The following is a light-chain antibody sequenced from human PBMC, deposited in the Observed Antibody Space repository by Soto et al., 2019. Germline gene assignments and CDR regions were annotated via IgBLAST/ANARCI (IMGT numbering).Light chain of an antibody. J-gene: IGLJ1*01. CDR1: SANIWAGYA. Sequence: QSVLTQPPSLSVAPGQMVTICCTGSSANIWAGYAVHWYQRLPGAAPKLLIYGNSNRPSGVPDRLSGSPSGNSASMAITGLKAAAEADYFCQSYASRLSGFSIFGTGTTVNVL. V-gene: IGLV1-40*01. CDR3: QSYASRLSGFSI. CDR2: GNS.